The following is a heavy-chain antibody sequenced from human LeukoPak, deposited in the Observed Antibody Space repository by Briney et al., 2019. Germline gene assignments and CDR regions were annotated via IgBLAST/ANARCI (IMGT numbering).Heavy chain of an antibody. CDR2: MNGDGSTT. J-gene: IGHJ4*02. Sequence: PGGSLRLSCAASGFTFSSYWMHWVRQAPGKGLVWVSRMNGDGSTTAYADSVKGRFTISRDNAKMSLFLQMNSLRPEDTAVYFCATEGRGVHFDSWGQGTLVTVSS. D-gene: IGHD3-10*01. CDR3: ATEGRGVHFDS. V-gene: IGHV3-74*01. CDR1: GFTFSSYW.